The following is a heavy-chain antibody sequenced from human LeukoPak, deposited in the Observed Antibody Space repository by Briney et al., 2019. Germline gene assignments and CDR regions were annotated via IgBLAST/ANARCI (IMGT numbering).Heavy chain of an antibody. V-gene: IGHV3-30*18. Sequence: GGSLRLSCAASGFTFSSYGMHWVRQAPGKGLEWVAVISYDGSNKYYADSVKGRFTISRDNSKNTLYLQMNSLRAEDTAVYYCAKEFVNYYGSGSYQPLDFDYWGQGTLVTVSS. D-gene: IGHD3-10*01. CDR2: ISYDGSNK. J-gene: IGHJ4*02. CDR1: GFTFSSYG. CDR3: AKEFVNYYGSGSYQPLDFDY.